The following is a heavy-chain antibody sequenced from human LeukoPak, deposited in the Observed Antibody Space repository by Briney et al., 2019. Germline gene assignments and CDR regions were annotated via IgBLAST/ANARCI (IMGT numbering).Heavy chain of an antibody. V-gene: IGHV3-30*04. CDR2: ISYGGSNE. CDR1: GFTFSSYA. J-gene: IGHJ4*02. Sequence: PGGSLRLSCAASGFTFSSYAMHWVRQAPGKGLEWVAVISYGGSNEYYADSVKGRFTLSRDNSKSTLYVQMNSLRADDTAVYYCARDASSFTDFDYWGQGTLVTVSS. D-gene: IGHD6-19*01. CDR3: ARDASSFTDFDY.